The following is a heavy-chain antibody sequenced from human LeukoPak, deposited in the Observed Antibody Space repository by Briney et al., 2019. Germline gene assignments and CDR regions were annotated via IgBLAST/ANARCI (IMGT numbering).Heavy chain of an antibody. J-gene: IGHJ6*02. CDR3: TITRRGEWLGQADV. V-gene: IGHV4-4*02. D-gene: IGHD6-19*01. CDR2: IYHSGST. CDR1: GGSISSSNW. Sequence: PSGTLSLTCAVSGGSISSSNWWSWVRQPPGKGLEWIGEIYHSGSTNYSPSLKGRVTIALDKSKNQFSLELSSVSAADTAVYYCTITRRGEWLGQADVWGQGTAVIVSS.